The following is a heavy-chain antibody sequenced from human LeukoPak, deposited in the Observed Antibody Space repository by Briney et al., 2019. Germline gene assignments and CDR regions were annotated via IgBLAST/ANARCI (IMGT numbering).Heavy chain of an antibody. CDR2: ISSSGSTI. J-gene: IGHJ4*02. CDR3: ARDGRYCSGGFCYPH. D-gene: IGHD2-15*01. CDR1: GFTFSSYE. V-gene: IGHV3-48*03. Sequence: GGSLRLSCAASGFTFSSYEMNWVRQAPGKGLEWVLYISSSGSTIYYADSVKGRFTISRDNAKNSLYLQMNSLRAEDTAVYYCARDGRYCSGGFCYPHWGQGTLVTVSS.